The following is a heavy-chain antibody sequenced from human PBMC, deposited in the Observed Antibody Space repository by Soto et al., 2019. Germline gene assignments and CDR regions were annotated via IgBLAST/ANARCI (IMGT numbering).Heavy chain of an antibody. J-gene: IGHJ3*02. CDR1: VYTFTSYG. Sequence: XSVEVSCKASVYTFTSYGISWVRQAPGQGLEWMGWISAYNGNTNYAQKLQGRVTMTTDTSTSTAYMELRSLRSDDTAVYYCARLGYYYDSSGPDAFDTWAQGKMVTVSS. V-gene: IGHV1-18*04. CDR2: ISAYNGNT. CDR3: ARLGYYYDSSGPDAFDT. D-gene: IGHD3-22*01.